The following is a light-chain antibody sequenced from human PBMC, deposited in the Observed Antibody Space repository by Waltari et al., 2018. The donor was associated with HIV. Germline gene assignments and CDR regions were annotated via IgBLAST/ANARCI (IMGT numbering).Light chain of an antibody. V-gene: IGKV3-20*01. J-gene: IGKJ1*01. Sequence: EVVLTQSPGTLSLSPGERATLSCRASQSLISDYLAWYQQKPGQAPSLLVYSASNRAAGVPDRFEGGGFGTEFTLTITRLEPEDSAVYYCQHSFVTFGQGTKVEI. CDR3: QHSFVT. CDR2: SAS. CDR1: QSLISDY.